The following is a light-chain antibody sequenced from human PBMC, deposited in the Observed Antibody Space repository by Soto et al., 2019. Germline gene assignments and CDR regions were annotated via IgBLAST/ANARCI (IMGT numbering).Light chain of an antibody. CDR2: GAS. V-gene: IGKV3-20*01. CDR1: HSVSSS. J-gene: IGKJ1*01. Sequence: EIVLTQSPGTLSLSPGERATLSCRASHSVSSSLAWYQQKPGQAPRLLISGASTRAAGIPARFSGSGSGTEFTLTISRLEPEDFAVYYCQQYGSSPLTFGQGTKVDIK. CDR3: QQYGSSPLT.